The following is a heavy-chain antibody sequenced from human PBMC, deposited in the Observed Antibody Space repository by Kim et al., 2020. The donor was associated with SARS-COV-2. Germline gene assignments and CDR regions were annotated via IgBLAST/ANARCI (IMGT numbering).Heavy chain of an antibody. CDR3: ARVPAAAGHDAFDI. Sequence: GGSLRLSCAASGFTFSSYEMNWVRQAPGKGLEWVSYISSSGSTIYYADSVKGRFTISRDNAKNSLYLQMNSLRAEDTAVYYCARVPAAAGHDAFDIWGQGTMVTVSS. V-gene: IGHV3-48*03. CDR2: ISSSGSTI. J-gene: IGHJ3*02. D-gene: IGHD6-13*01. CDR1: GFTFSSYE.